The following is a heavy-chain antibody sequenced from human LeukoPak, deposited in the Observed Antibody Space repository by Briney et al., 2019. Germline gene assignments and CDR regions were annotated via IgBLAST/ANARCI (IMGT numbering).Heavy chain of an antibody. V-gene: IGHV3-23*01. CDR2: IGSDDNT. J-gene: IGHJ4*02. D-gene: IGHD6-13*01. CDR3: ADSIAAEMVGY. Sequence: GGSLRLSCAASGFTFSRNAMAWVRQAPGKGLEWVAGIGSDDNTHYAESVRGRFTISRDISKNTVSLQMSSLRAEDTAVYYCADSIAAEMVGYWGQGTLVTVSS. CDR1: GFTFSRNA.